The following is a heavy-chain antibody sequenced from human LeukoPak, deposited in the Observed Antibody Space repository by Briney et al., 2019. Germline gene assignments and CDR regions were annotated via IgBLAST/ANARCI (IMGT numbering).Heavy chain of an antibody. J-gene: IGHJ4*02. CDR1: GFTVSSNY. D-gene: IGHD4-17*01. CDR3: ARVPNYGDYSVYYFDY. V-gene: IGHV3-53*01. Sequence: GGSLRLSCAASGFTVSSNYMSWVRQAPGKGLEWVSVIYSGGSTYYADSVKGRFTISRDNAKNSLYLQMNSLRAEDTAVYYCARVPNYGDYSVYYFDYWGQGTLVTVSS. CDR2: IYSGGST.